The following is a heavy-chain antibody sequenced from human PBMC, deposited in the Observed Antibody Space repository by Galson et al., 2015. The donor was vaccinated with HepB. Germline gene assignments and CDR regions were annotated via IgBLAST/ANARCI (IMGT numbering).Heavy chain of an antibody. CDR3: ARANYYDSSGYYFARFTALDY. CDR2: INPSGGST. D-gene: IGHD3-22*01. CDR1: GYTFTSYY. Sequence: SVKVSCKASGYTFTSYYMHWVRQAPGQGLEWMGIINPSGGSTSYAQKFQGRVTMTRDTSTSTVYMELSGLRSEDTAVYYCARANYYDSSGYYFARFTALDYWGQGTLVTVSS. V-gene: IGHV1-46*01. J-gene: IGHJ4*02.